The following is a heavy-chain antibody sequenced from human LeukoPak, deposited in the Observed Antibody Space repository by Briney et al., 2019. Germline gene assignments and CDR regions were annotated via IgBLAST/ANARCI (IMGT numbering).Heavy chain of an antibody. CDR2: ISAYNGNT. J-gene: IGHJ5*02. CDR1: GYTFTSYG. D-gene: IGHD4-17*01. Sequence: ASVKVSCKDSGYTFTSYGISRVRQAPGQGLEWMGWISAYNGNTNYAQKLQGRVTMTTDTSTSTAYMELRSLRSDDTAVYYCARDVRGDYTNWFDPWGQGTLVTVSS. V-gene: IGHV1-18*01. CDR3: ARDVRGDYTNWFDP.